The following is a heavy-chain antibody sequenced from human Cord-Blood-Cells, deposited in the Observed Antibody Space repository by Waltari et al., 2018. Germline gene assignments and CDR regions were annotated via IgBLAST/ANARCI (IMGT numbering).Heavy chain of an antibody. CDR1: GSTSPSLD. Sequence: QVQLVQSGAEVKKPGASVKVSCKASGSTSPSLDTNVIPKATGQGLEWMGWMNPNSGNTGYAQKFQGRVTMTRNTSISTAYMELSSLRSEDTAVYYCARGPYGSGSYAFDIWGQGTMVTVSS. V-gene: IGHV1-8*01. D-gene: IGHD3-10*01. CDR2: MNPNSGNT. CDR3: ARGPYGSGSYAFDI. J-gene: IGHJ3*02.